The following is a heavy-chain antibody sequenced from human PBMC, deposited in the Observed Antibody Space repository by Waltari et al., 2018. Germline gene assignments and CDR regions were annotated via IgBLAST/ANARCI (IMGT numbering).Heavy chain of an antibody. V-gene: IGHV3-9*01. CDR1: GFTFDNYA. Sequence: EAQLVESGGGLIQPGRSLRLSCAASGFTFDNYAMHWVREVPGKGREWVASISWNSQSIGYADSVKGRFTISRDNAKKSLYLQMNSVRVEDTALYYCTNLDDFLDVWGQGTTVTVSS. J-gene: IGHJ6*02. CDR3: TNLDDFLDV. D-gene: IGHD1-1*01. CDR2: ISWNSQSI.